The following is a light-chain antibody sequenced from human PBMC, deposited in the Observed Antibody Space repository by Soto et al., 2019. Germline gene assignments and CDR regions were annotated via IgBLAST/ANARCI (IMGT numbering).Light chain of an antibody. CDR1: QSVSSSY. CDR3: QQYGSSSYT. CDR2: GAS. Sequence: EIVLTQSPGTLSLSPGERATLSCRASQSVSSSYLAWYQQKPGQAPRLLIYGASSRATGSPDRFSGSGSGTDVTLTISILEPEDFAVYYCQQYGSSSYTFGQGTKLEIK. J-gene: IGKJ2*01. V-gene: IGKV3-20*01.